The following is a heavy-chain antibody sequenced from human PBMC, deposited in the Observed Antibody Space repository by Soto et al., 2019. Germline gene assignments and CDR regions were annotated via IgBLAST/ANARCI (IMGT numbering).Heavy chain of an antibody. CDR2: ISSGGSSK. Sequence: GGSLRLSCVASGFTFNTYNMNWVRQAPGKGLEWVSYISSGGSSKYYADSVKGRFTMSRDNAKNSLSLHMTRLRAEDKAVYYCARDLVSNNPEFDHWGQGTRVTVAS. J-gene: IGHJ4*02. CDR1: GFTFNTYN. V-gene: IGHV3-48*01. CDR3: ARDLVSNNPEFDH. D-gene: IGHD1-1*01.